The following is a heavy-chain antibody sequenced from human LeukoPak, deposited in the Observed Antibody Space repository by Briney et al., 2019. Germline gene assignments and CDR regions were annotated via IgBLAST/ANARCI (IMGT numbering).Heavy chain of an antibody. D-gene: IGHD3-10*01. J-gene: IGHJ4*02. CDR2: IPYDESNK. V-gene: IGHV3-30*02. Sequence: PGGSLRLSCAASGFTFSSFGMHWVRQAPGKGLEWVSHIPYDESNKYYADSVKGRFTISRDTSKNTLFLQMNSLRVEDTAVYYCARGKTVDNPSGPDYWGQGTLVTVSS. CDR1: GFTFSSFG. CDR3: ARGKTVDNPSGPDY.